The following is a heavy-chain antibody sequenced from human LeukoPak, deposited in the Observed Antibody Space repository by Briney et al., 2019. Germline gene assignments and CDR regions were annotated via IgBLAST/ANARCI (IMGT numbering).Heavy chain of an antibody. J-gene: IGHJ5*02. CDR1: GGSISSYY. V-gene: IGHV4-59*01. CDR2: IYYSGST. CDR3: ARFPYSISWGFDP. Sequence: PSETLSLTSTVSGGSISSYYWSWIRQPPGKGLEWIGYIYYSGSTNYNPSLKSRVTISVDTSKNQFSLKLSSVTAADTAVYYCARFPYSISWGFDPWGQGTLVTVSS. D-gene: IGHD6-13*01.